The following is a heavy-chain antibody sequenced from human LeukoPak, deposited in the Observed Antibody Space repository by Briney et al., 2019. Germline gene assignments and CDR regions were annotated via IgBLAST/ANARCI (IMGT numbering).Heavy chain of an antibody. CDR1: GYSISSGYY. CDR2: IYHSGST. J-gene: IGHJ6*03. V-gene: IGHV4-38-2*02. Sequence: SETLSLTCTVSGYSISSGYYWGWIRQPPGKGLEWIGSIYHSGSTYYNPSLKSRVTMSVDTSKNQFSLKVSSVTAADTAVYYCARVFDSGSQAYFYYMDVWGKGTTVTISS. CDR3: ARVFDSGSQAYFYYMDV. D-gene: IGHD3-10*01.